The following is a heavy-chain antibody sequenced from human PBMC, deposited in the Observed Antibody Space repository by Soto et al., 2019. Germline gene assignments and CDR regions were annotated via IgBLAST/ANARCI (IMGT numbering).Heavy chain of an antibody. CDR3: ASWADRSCWYFDL. D-gene: IGHD2-15*01. V-gene: IGHV1-8*01. J-gene: IGHJ2*01. CDR1: GYTFTSYD. CDR2: MNPNSGNT. Sequence: QVPLVQSGAEVKKPGASVKVSCKASGYTFTSYDINWVRQATGQGLEWMGWMNPNSGNTGYAQKFQGRVTMTRNTSISTAYMELSSLRSEDTAMYYCASWADRSCWYFDLWGRGTLVTVSS.